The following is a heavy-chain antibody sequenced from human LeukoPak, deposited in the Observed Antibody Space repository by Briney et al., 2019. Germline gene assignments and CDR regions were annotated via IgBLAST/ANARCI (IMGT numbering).Heavy chain of an antibody. CDR3: AIDPNWGTHS. CDR1: GFTFSSYA. J-gene: IGHJ4*02. Sequence: GRSLRLSCAASGFTFSSYAMHWVRQAPGKGLEWVAVISYDGSNKYYADSVKGRFTISRDNSKNTLYLQMNSLRAEDTAVYYCAIDPNWGTHSWGQGVLVTVSS. CDR2: ISYDGSNK. V-gene: IGHV3-30-3*01. D-gene: IGHD7-27*01.